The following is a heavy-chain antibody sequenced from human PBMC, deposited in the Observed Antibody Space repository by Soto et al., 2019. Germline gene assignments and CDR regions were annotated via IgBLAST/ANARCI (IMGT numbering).Heavy chain of an antibody. CDR3: ARYGAGSYPYYYYGMDV. Sequence: SVKVSCKASGGTFSSYAISWVRQAPGQGLEWMGGIIPIFGTANYAQKFQGRVTVTADESTSTAYMELSSLRSEDTAVYYCARYGAGSYPYYYYGMDVWGQGTTVTVSS. J-gene: IGHJ6*02. D-gene: IGHD3-10*01. V-gene: IGHV1-69*13. CDR2: IIPIFGTA. CDR1: GGTFSSYA.